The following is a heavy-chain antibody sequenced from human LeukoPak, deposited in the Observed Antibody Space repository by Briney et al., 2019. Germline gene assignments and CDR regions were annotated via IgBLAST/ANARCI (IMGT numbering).Heavy chain of an antibody. CDR3: ARDYSSGWYESPTSFDY. CDR2: ISSSGSTI. D-gene: IGHD6-19*01. J-gene: IGHJ4*02. Sequence: GGSLRLSCAASGFTFSSYEMNWVRQAPGKGLEWVSYISSSGSTIYYADSVKGRSTISRDNAKNSLYLQMNSLRAEDTAVYYCARDYSSGWYESPTSFDYRRQGTLVTVSS. CDR1: GFTFSSYE. V-gene: IGHV3-48*03.